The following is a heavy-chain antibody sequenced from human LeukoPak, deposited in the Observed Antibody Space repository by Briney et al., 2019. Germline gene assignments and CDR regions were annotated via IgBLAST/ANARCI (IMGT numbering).Heavy chain of an antibody. Sequence: GESLKISCNGSGYSFATYWIAWVRQMPGKGLEWMGDIYPSDSDTKYSLSFQGQVTISADKSISTAYLQWSSLKASDTAMYYCARDDGDYGGMDVWGQGTTVTVSS. J-gene: IGHJ6*02. V-gene: IGHV5-51*03. D-gene: IGHD4-17*01. CDR3: ARDDGDYGGMDV. CDR2: IYPSDSDT. CDR1: GYSFATYW.